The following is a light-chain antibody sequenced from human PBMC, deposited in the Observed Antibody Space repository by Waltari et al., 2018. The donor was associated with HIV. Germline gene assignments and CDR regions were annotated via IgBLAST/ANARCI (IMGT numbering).Light chain of an antibody. CDR2: EVS. CDR1: SSDVGGYHS. Sequence: QSALTQPASVSGSPGQSIPISCTGTSSDVGGYHSVSWYQQHPGKAPKLMIFEVSNRPSGVSHRFSGSKSGNTASLTISGLQAEDEADYYCSSFTSTSSYVFGTGTKVTVL. V-gene: IGLV2-14*01. J-gene: IGLJ1*01. CDR3: SSFTSTSSYV.